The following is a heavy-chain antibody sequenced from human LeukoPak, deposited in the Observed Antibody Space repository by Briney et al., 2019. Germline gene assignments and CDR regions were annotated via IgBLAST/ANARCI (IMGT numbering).Heavy chain of an antibody. J-gene: IGHJ4*02. CDR1: GGTFSSYA. D-gene: IGHD6-13*01. CDR2: IIPILGIA. V-gene: IGHV1-69*04. CDR3: ARAMYSSSWYGTLFDY. Sequence: ASVKVSCKASGGTFSSYAISWVRQAPGQGLEWMGRIIPILGIANYAQKFQGRVTITADKSTSTAYMELSSLRSEDTAVYYCARAMYSSSWYGTLFDYWGQGTLVTVSS.